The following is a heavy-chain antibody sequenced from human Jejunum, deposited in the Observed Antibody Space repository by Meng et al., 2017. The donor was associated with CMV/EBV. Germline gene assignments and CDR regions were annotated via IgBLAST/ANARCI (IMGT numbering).Heavy chain of an antibody. Sequence: VELMRWGAGQCKPADTLSLTCAGYGGSFSGYYWSWIRQPPGKGLEWIGEINHSGSTNYNPSLKSRVTISVDTSKNQFSLKLSSVTAADTAVYYCARGFVKYTVTRVGNWFDPWGQGTLVTVSS. V-gene: IGHV4-34*01. CDR2: INHSGST. CDR1: GGSFSGYY. CDR3: ARGFVKYTVTRVGNWFDP. D-gene: IGHD4-17*01. J-gene: IGHJ5*02.